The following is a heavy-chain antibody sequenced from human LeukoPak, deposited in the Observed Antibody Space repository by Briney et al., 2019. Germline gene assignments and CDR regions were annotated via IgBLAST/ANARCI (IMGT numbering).Heavy chain of an antibody. D-gene: IGHD6-19*01. V-gene: IGHV3-23*01. J-gene: IGHJ5*02. CDR3: AKDREVFGIAVAGWNWFDP. CDR2: ISGSGGRT. Sequence: GGSLRLSCAASGFTFSSYAMSWVRQAPGKGLEWVPGISGSGGRTHYADSVKGRFTISRDNSKNTLYLQMNSLRAEDTAVYYCAKDREVFGIAVAGWNWFDPWGQGTLVTVSS. CDR1: GFTFSSYA.